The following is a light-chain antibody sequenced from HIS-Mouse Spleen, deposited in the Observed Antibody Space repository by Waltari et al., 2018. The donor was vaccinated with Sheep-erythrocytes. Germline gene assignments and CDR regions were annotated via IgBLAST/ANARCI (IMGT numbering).Light chain of an antibody. J-gene: IGLJ3*02. CDR2: EDN. CDR1: SGSLASNY. V-gene: IGLV6-57*04. Sequence: NFMLTQPHSVSESPGKTVTISCTRSSGSLASNYVQWYQQRPGSAPTTVIYEDNPRPSGVPDRFSGSIDSSSNSASLTISGLKTEDEADYYCQSYDSSNHGVFGGGTKLTVL. CDR3: QSYDSSNHGV.